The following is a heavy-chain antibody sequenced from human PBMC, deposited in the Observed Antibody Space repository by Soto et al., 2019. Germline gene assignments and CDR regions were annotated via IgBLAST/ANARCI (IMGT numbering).Heavy chain of an antibody. Sequence: GGSLRLSCAASGFTFSSYAMSWVRQAPGKGLEWVSAISGSGGSTYYADSVKGRFTISRDNSKNTLYLQMNSLRAEDTAVYYCAKDITMVRARDTTDWGQGTLVTVSS. D-gene: IGHD3-10*01. J-gene: IGHJ4*02. CDR3: AKDITMVRARDTTD. CDR1: GFTFSSYA. CDR2: ISGSGGST. V-gene: IGHV3-23*01.